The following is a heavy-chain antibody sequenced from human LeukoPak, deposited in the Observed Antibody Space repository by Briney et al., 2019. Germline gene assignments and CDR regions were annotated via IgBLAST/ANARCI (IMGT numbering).Heavy chain of an antibody. CDR3: ARGSEPDIWSGYFGY. D-gene: IGHD3-3*01. Sequence: GGSLRLSCAASGFTFSSYSMNWVRQAPGKGLEWVSSISSSSSYIYYADSVKGRFTISRDNAKNSLYLQMNSLRAEDTAVYYCARGSEPDIWSGYFGYWGQGTLVTVSS. CDR1: GFTFSSYS. CDR2: ISSSSSYI. J-gene: IGHJ4*02. V-gene: IGHV3-21*01.